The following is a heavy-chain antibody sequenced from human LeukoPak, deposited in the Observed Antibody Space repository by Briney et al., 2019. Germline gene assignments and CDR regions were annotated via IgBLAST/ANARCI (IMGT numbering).Heavy chain of an antibody. CDR1: GGSISSYY. CDR2: IYYSGST. Sequence: SETLSLTCTVSGGSISSYYWSWIRQPPGKGLEWIGYIYYSGSTNYNPSLKSRVTISVDTSKNQFSLKLSSVTAADTAVYYCAREWFGEGAFDIWGRGTMVTVSS. V-gene: IGHV4-59*12. J-gene: IGHJ3*02. D-gene: IGHD3-10*01. CDR3: AREWFGEGAFDI.